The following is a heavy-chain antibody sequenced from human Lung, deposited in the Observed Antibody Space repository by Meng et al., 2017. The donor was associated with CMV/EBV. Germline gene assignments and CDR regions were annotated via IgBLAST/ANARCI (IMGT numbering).Heavy chain of an antibody. CDR3: ARHAGFGELWDAFDI. CDR2: IYYSGST. CDR1: GGSISSSNYY. D-gene: IGHD3-10*01. J-gene: IGHJ3*02. V-gene: IGHV4-39*01. Sequence: SETLSLTCTVSGGSISSSNYYWGWIRQPPGKGLEWIGSIYYSGSTYYNPSLKSRVTISVDTSKNQFSLKLSSVTAADTAVYYCARHAGFGELWDAFDIWGQGTMVTVSS.